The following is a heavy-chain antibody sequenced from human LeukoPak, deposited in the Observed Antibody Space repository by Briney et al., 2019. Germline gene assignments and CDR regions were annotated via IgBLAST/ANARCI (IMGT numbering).Heavy chain of an antibody. J-gene: IGHJ4*02. CDR2: IYYSGST. CDR3: ARGLRITIFGVVTPRPFDY. CDR1: GGSISSYY. V-gene: IGHV4-59*12. D-gene: IGHD3-3*01. Sequence: SETLSLTCTVSGGSISSYYWSWIRQPPGKGLEWIGYIYYSGSTNYNPSLKSRVTISVDTSKNQFSLKLSSVTAADTAVYYCARGLRITIFGVVTPRPFDYWGQGTLVTVSS.